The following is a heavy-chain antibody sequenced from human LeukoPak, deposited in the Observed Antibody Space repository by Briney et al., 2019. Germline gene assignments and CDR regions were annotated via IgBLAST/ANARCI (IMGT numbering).Heavy chain of an antibody. CDR2: ISPSGGNT. V-gene: IGHV3-23*01. D-gene: IGHD3-22*01. Sequence: GGSLRLSCAASGFTVSKTYMTWVRQAPGKGLEWVSAISPSGGNTYSADSVKGRFTISRDNSKNTLYLQMNSLRAEDTAVYYCAKDRKDYYYPFDYWGQGTLVTVSS. CDR3: AKDRKDYYYPFDY. J-gene: IGHJ4*02. CDR1: GFTVSKTY.